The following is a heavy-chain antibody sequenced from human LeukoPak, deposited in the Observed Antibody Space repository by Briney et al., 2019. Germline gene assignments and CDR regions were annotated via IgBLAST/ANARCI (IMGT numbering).Heavy chain of an antibody. Sequence: PSETLSLTCAVYGGSFSGYYWSWIRQPPGKGLEWIGEINHSGSTNYNPSLKSRVTISVDTSKNQFSLKLSSVTAADTAVYYCAIGSPRGYGRYFDYWGQGTLVTVSS. V-gene: IGHV4-34*01. CDR1: GGSFSGYY. CDR3: AIGSPRGYGRYFDY. CDR2: INHSGST. D-gene: IGHD5-12*01. J-gene: IGHJ4*02.